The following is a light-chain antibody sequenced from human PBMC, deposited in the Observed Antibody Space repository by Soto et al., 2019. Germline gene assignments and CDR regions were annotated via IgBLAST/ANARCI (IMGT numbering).Light chain of an antibody. CDR2: SNN. Sequence: QSVLTQPPSASGTSGQRVTISCSGSSSNIGSNTVNWYQQLPGTAPKLVIYSNNQRPSWVPDRFSGSKSGTSASLAISGHQSEDEADYYCVAWDDSLNGYVVFGGGTK. J-gene: IGLJ2*01. CDR3: VAWDDSLNGYVV. V-gene: IGLV1-44*01. CDR1: SSNIGSNT.